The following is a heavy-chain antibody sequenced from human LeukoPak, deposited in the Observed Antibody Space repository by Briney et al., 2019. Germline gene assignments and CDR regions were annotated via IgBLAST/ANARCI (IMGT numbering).Heavy chain of an antibody. D-gene: IGHD6-13*01. Sequence: SETLSLTCTVSGYSISSGYYWGWIRPPPGKGLERIGSIYHSGSTYSNASLRSRLSISVDTSKNQFSLRLSSVTAADTAVYYCARVTGYVMEDYFDYWGQGTLVTVSS. CDR2: IYHSGST. V-gene: IGHV4-38-2*02. J-gene: IGHJ4*02. CDR3: ARVTGYVMEDYFDY. CDR1: GYSISSGYY.